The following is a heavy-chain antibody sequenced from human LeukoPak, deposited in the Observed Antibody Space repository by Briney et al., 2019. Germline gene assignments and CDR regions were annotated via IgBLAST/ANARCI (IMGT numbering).Heavy chain of an antibody. Sequence: SETLSLTCTVSGYSISSGYYWGWSRKPPGKGLEWLGSIYHSGSTYYNPSLKSRATISVDTSKNQFSLKLSPVTAADTAVYYCARDPYCSSTSCPTFDYWGQGALVTVSS. CDR2: IYHSGST. D-gene: IGHD2-2*01. CDR3: ARDPYCSSTSCPTFDY. V-gene: IGHV4-38-2*02. J-gene: IGHJ4*02. CDR1: GYSISSGYY.